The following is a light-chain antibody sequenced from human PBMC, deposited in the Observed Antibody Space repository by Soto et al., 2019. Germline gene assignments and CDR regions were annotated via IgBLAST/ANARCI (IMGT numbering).Light chain of an antibody. CDR2: GAS. CDR3: QRFGSSPRT. CDR1: QSVSSTY. J-gene: IGKJ1*01. V-gene: IGKV3-20*01. Sequence: VLTQSPGTLSLSPGERATLSCRASQSVSSTYLAWYQLKPGQAPRLLIYGASSRATGIPDRFSGSGSGTDFTLTISRLEPEDFAVYYCQRFGSSPRTFGQGTKVEI.